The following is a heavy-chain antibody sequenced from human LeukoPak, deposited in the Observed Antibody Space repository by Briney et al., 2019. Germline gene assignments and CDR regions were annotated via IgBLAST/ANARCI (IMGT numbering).Heavy chain of an antibody. Sequence: SETLSLTCTVSGGSISSYYWSWIRQPPGKGLEWIGYIYYSGSTNYNPSLKSRVTISVDTSKNQFSLKLSSVTAADTAVYYCARTSSSGLVGGYYFDYWGQGTLITVSS. CDR1: GGSISSYY. CDR3: ARTSSSGLVGGYYFDY. CDR2: IYYSGST. V-gene: IGHV4-59*08. D-gene: IGHD6-19*01. J-gene: IGHJ4*02.